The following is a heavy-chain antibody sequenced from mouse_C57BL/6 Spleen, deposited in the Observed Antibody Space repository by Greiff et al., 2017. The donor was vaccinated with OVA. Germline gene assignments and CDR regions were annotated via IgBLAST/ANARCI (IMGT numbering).Heavy chain of an antibody. Sequence: EVMLVESEGGLVQPGSSMKLSCTASGFTFSDYYMAWVRQVPEKGLEWVANINYDGSSTYYLDSLKSRFIISRDNAKNILYLQMSSLKSEDTATYYCARDRPGTRAMDYWGQGTSVTVSS. D-gene: IGHD4-1*01. CDR2: INYDGSST. CDR1: GFTFSDYY. J-gene: IGHJ4*01. CDR3: ARDRPGTRAMDY. V-gene: IGHV5-16*01.